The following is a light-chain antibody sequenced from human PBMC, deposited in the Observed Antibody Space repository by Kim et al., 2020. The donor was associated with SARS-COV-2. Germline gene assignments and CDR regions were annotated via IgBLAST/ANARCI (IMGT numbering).Light chain of an antibody. Sequence: ASVGDRVTFTCRSSQDIENDLSWYQQKPGQAPKLLIYATSSLQSGVPSRFSGSGSGTDFTLTISSLQPDDFATYYCLQDYKYPWTFGQGTKVDIK. CDR1: QDIEND. V-gene: IGKV1-6*01. J-gene: IGKJ1*01. CDR2: ATS. CDR3: LQDYKYPWT.